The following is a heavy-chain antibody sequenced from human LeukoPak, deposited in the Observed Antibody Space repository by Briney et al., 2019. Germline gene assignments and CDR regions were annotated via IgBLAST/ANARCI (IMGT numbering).Heavy chain of an antibody. CDR1: GFPFSNSV. Sequence: GGSLRLSCAASGFPFSNSVMTWVRQAPGRGLDWLSAISGGGGDTYYADSVKGRFTISRDNSKNILYLQMSSLTAEDTAVYYCAKTFPYGTTWFGFCDYWGQGALVTVSS. V-gene: IGHV3-23*01. D-gene: IGHD3-10*01. J-gene: IGHJ4*02. CDR3: AKTFPYGTTWFGFCDY. CDR2: ISGGGGDT.